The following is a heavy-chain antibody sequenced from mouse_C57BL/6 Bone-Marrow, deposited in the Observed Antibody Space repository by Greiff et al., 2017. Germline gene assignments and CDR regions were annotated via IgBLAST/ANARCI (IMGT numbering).Heavy chain of an antibody. CDR3: ARDLRGDYAMDY. J-gene: IGHJ4*01. CDR2: ISYDGSN. V-gene: IGHV3-6*01. CDR1: GYSITSGYY. Sequence: VQLKESGPGLVKPSQSLSLTCSVTGYSITSGYYWNWIRQFPGNKLEWMGYISYDGSNNYNPSLKNRISITRDTSKNQFFLKLNSVTTEDTATYYCARDLRGDYAMDYWGQGTSVTVSS.